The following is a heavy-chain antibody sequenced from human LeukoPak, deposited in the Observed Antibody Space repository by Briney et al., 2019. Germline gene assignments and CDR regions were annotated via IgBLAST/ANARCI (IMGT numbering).Heavy chain of an antibody. D-gene: IGHD1-14*01. Sequence: PGGSLRLSCAGSGFTVSSTYMSWVRQAPGQGLEWVSVIYGGTSTYYADPVKGRFTISRDDSKNTLYLQMSSLRAEDTAVYYCASRYEGASYYYYGMDVWGQGTTVTVSS. V-gene: IGHV3-66*01. CDR2: IYGGTST. J-gene: IGHJ6*02. CDR3: ASRYEGASYYYYGMDV. CDR1: GFTVSSTY.